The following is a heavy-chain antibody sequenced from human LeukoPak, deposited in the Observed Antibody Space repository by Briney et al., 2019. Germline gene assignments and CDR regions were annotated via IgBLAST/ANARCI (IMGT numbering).Heavy chain of an antibody. CDR2: IRKKSNRYTT. D-gene: IGHD1-20*01. Sequence: PGGCLRLSXAXSGVTFSDHFXEWVREAPGKGVGWVGRIRKKSNRYTTEYTASVKGRFTCSRDERKNSLYLQMNSLETEDTAVYYCARVSAITGATDALDFWGQGTMVTVSS. J-gene: IGHJ3*01. V-gene: IGHV3-72*01. CDR3: ARVSAITGATDALDF. CDR1: GVTFSDHF.